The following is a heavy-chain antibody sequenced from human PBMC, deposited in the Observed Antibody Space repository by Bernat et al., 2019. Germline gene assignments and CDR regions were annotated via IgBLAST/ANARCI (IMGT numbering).Heavy chain of an antibody. CDR3: ARGGFHHGFDI. V-gene: IGHV3-7*02. CDR2: TKPDGRDK. D-gene: IGHD3-16*01. Sequence: EVQLVESGGGLVQPGGSLTLSCAASGFTFSSYWMTWVRRTPERGLEWVANTKPDGRDKYYADSVRGRFTISRDNAKNTLYLQMNSLRADDTAVYYCARGGFHHGFDIWGQGTMVTVSS. CDR1: GFTFSSYW. J-gene: IGHJ3*02.